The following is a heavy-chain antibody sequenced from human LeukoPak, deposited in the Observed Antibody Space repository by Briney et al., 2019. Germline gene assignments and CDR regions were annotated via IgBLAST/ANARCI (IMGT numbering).Heavy chain of an antibody. CDR1: GVTFSSYA. D-gene: IGHD4-11*01. V-gene: IGHV3-48*01. CDR3: ARDSYSKNDY. Sequence: GGSLRLSCAASGVTFSSYAMSWVRQAPWKGLEWVSTISSTSSTIYYGGSVKGRFTVSRDNAKNLLYLQMNSLRAEDTAVYFCARDSYSKNDYWGQGTLVTVSS. J-gene: IGHJ4*02. CDR2: ISSTSSTI.